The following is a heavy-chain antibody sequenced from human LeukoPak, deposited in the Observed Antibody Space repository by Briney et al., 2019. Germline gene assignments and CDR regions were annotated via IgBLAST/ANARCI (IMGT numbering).Heavy chain of an antibody. J-gene: IGHJ2*01. CDR2: IYYSGST. Sequence: QPSETLSLTCSVSGGYISSGGYYWNWIRQHPGKGLEWIGYIYYSGSTSYNPSLRSRVAISVDTSENQFSLRLSSVTAADTVVYYCARDRTSKHLYDINGFYASGYFDLWGRGTLATVSS. CDR3: ARDRTSKHLYDINGFYASGYFDL. D-gene: IGHD3-22*01. CDR1: GGYISSGGYY. V-gene: IGHV4-31*03.